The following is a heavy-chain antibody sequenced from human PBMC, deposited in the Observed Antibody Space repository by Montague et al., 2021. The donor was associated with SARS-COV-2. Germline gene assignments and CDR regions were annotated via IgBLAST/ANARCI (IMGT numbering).Heavy chain of an antibody. CDR3: ARGGGNSADYYNCTMDV. CDR2: IYHNGST. D-gene: IGHD4-23*01. V-gene: IGHV4-59*01. Sequence: SETLSLTCTVSGGSISSYYWTWIRQPPGKGLESIGYIYHNGSTKYNPSLKSRVTISVDTSKNQFSLKLSSVSVADTAMYYCARGGGNSADYYNCTMDVWGQGTTVTVFS. J-gene: IGHJ6*02. CDR1: GGSISSYY.